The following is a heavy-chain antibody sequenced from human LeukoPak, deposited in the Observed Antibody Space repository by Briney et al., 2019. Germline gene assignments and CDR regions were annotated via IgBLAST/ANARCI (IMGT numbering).Heavy chain of an antibody. CDR2: MNPNSGNT. CDR3: ARVGKTRYYFDY. J-gene: IGHJ4*02. Sequence: GASVKVSCKASGYTFTSYDINWVRQATGQGLEWMGWMNPNSGNTGYAQKFQGRVTITRNTSISTAYMELSSLRSEDTAVYYCARVGKTRYYFDYWGQGTLVTVSS. CDR1: GYTFTSYD. V-gene: IGHV1-8*03. D-gene: IGHD5-24*01.